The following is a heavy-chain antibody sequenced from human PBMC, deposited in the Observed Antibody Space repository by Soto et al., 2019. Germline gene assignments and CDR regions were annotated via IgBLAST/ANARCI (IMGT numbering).Heavy chain of an antibody. J-gene: IGHJ3*02. D-gene: IGHD1-7*01. CDR1: GGSVSSGSYY. CDR3: ARDLDWNYTAFDI. CDR2: IYYSGST. V-gene: IGHV4-61*01. Sequence: QVQLQESGPGLVKPSETLSLTCTVSGGSVSSGSYYWSWIRQPPGKGLEWIGYIYYSGSTNYNPSLKSRVTISVDTSKNQFSLKLSSVTAADTAVYYCARDLDWNYTAFDIWGQGTMVTVSS.